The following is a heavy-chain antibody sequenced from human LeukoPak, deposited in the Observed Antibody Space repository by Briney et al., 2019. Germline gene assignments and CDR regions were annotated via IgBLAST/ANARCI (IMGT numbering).Heavy chain of an antibody. V-gene: IGHV1-46*01. CDR3: AREGYSSSWYFDY. D-gene: IGHD6-13*01. J-gene: IGHJ4*02. Sequence: GASVKVSCKASGYTFTSYYMHWVRQAPGQGLEWMGIINPSGGSTNYAQKFQGRVTITADESTSTAYMELSSLRSEDTAVYYCAREGYSSSWYFDYWGQGTLVTVSS. CDR2: INPSGGST. CDR1: GYTFTSYY.